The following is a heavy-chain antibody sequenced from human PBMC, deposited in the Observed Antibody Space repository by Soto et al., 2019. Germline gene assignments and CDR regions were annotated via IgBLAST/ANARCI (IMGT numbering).Heavy chain of an antibody. J-gene: IGHJ4*02. CDR1: GFTFSSHW. CDR2: IKVDGSEK. D-gene: IGHD3-22*01. Sequence: PGGSLRLSCAASGFTFSSHWMSWVRQAPGQGLEWVANIKVDGSEKYYVDSVRGRFSISRDNAKDSLYLQMNSLRAEDTAVYYCTRDSYDSSGYYYDFFDYWGQGTLVTVSS. CDR3: TRDSYDSSGYYYDFFDY. V-gene: IGHV3-7*01.